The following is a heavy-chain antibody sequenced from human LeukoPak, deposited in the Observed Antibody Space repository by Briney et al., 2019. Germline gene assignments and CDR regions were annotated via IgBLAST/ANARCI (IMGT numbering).Heavy chain of an antibody. V-gene: IGHV4-61*01. CDR1: GYSISSGYY. J-gene: IGHJ6*03. Sequence: SETLSLTCAVSGYSISSGYYWGWIRQPPGKGLEWIGYIYYSGSTNYNPSLKSRVTISVDTSKNQFSLKLSSVTAADTAVYYCARGRSWNYYYYMDVWGKGTTVTVSS. D-gene: IGHD1-26*01. CDR2: IYYSGST. CDR3: ARGRSWNYYYYMDV.